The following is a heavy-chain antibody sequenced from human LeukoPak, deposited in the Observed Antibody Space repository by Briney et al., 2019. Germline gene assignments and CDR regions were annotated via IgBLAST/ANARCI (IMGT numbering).Heavy chain of an antibody. Sequence: ASVKVSCKASGYTFTSYGISWVRQAPGQALEWMGWISAYNGNTNYAQKLQGRVTMTTDTSTSTAYMELRSLRSDDTAVYYCARDHSWGPMDYFDYWGQGTLVTVSS. CDR2: ISAYNGNT. D-gene: IGHD1-26*01. CDR3: ARDHSWGPMDYFDY. J-gene: IGHJ4*02. CDR1: GYTFTSYG. V-gene: IGHV1-18*04.